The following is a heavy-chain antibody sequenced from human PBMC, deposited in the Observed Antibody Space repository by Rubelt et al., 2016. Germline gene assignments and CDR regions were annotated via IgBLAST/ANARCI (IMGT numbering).Heavy chain of an antibody. CDR2: IHPDDSRI. J-gene: IGHJ3*02. CDR3: ARLQRDERCTIGVCSTSLGAFDI. CDR1: GYSFTSYW. V-gene: IGHV5-51*01. Sequence: EVQLVQSGAEVKKPGESLIISCKGSGYSFTSYWISWVRQMPGKGLEWMGIIHPDDSRIAYSPSFHGQVTFSVDRSGNTVYLQWRSLQASDTGMYYCARLQRDERCTIGVCSTSLGAFDIWGQGTVVTISS. D-gene: IGHD2-8*01.